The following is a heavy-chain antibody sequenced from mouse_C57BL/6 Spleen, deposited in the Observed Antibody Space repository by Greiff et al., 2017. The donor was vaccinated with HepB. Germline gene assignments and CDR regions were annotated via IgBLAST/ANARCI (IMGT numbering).Heavy chain of an antibody. D-gene: IGHD1-1*01. V-gene: IGHV1-59*01. CDR1: GYTFTSYW. J-gene: IGHJ1*03. CDR3: ARSLYYGSSPYWYFDV. Sequence: QVQLKQPGAELVRPGTSVKLSCKASGYTFTSYWMHWVKQRPGQGLEWIGVIDPSDSYTNYNQKFKGKATLTVDTSSSTAYMQLSSLTSEDSAVYYCARSLYYGSSPYWYFDVWGTGTTVTVSS. CDR2: IDPSDSYT.